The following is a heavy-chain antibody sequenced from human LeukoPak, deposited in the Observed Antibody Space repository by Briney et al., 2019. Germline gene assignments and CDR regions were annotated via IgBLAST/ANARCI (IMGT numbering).Heavy chain of an antibody. D-gene: IGHD3-10*01. J-gene: IGHJ6*03. CDR1: GGSISSYC. CDR3: ARGVTMVRGVIDYYMDV. Sequence: SETLSLTCTVSGGSISSYCWSWIRQPPGKGLEWIGYIYYSGSTNYNPSLKSRVTISVDTSKNQFSLKLSSVTAADTAVYYCARGVTMVRGVIDYYMDVWGKGTTVTVSS. CDR2: IYYSGST. V-gene: IGHV4-59*01.